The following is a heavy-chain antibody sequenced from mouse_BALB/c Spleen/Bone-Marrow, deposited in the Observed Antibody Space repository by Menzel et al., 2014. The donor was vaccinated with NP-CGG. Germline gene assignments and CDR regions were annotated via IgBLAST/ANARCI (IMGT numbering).Heavy chain of an antibody. D-gene: IGHD1-1*02. V-gene: IGHV14-3*02. Sequence: VQLKHSGAELVKPGASVKLSCTASGFNIKDTHMHWVKQGPEQGLEWIGRIDPANGNTKYDPNFQGKATITADTSSNTAYLQLGGLTPETSAFYSCSRDYGGPAGFACWGQGTLVTVFA. CDR2: IDPANGNT. J-gene: IGHJ3*01. CDR1: GFNIKDTH. CDR3: SRDYGGPAGFAC.